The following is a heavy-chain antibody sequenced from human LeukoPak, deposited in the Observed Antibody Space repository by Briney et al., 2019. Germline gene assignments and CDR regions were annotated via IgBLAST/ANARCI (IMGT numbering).Heavy chain of an antibody. Sequence: GGSLRLSCAASGFTFSSYSMNWVRQAPGKGLEWVSYISSSSSTIYYADSVKGRFTISRDNAKNSLYLQMNSLRAEDTAVYYCARGDYYGSGSYPNWFDPWGQGTLVTVSS. J-gene: IGHJ5*02. V-gene: IGHV3-48*01. CDR1: GFTFSSYS. D-gene: IGHD3-10*01. CDR2: ISSSSSTI. CDR3: ARGDYYGSGSYPNWFDP.